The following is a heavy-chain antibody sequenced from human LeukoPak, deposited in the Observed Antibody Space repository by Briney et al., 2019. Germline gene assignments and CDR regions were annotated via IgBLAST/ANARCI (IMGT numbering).Heavy chain of an antibody. CDR2: IYHSGST. V-gene: IGHV4-59*01. D-gene: IGHD3-10*01. CDR3: ARVGTYYRSLDF. Sequence: PSETLSLTCTVSGGSINDSRWNWIRQPPGQGLEWVGYIYHSGSTNYNPALKTRVSISLDTSKNQCSLKLSSVTAADTAVYYCARVGTYYRSLDFGGQGTLVTVSS. J-gene: IGHJ4*02. CDR1: GGSINDSR.